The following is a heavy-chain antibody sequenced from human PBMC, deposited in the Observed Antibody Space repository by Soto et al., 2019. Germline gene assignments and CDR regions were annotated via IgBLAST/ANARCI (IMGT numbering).Heavy chain of an antibody. Sequence: PSATLSLTCTVSGGSINSYYWSWIRQPPGKGLEWLGYIYYSGGTNYNPSLKSRVTISVDTSKNQFSLKLRSVTAADTAVYYCARHYDSSGYYSSSFDYWGQGTLVTVS. CDR1: GGSINSYY. J-gene: IGHJ4*02. CDR2: IYYSGGT. CDR3: ARHYDSSGYYSSSFDY. D-gene: IGHD3-22*01. V-gene: IGHV4-59*01.